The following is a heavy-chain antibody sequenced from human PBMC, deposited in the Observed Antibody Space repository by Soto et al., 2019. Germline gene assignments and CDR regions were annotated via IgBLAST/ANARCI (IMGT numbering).Heavy chain of an antibody. CDR3: AREVIPLTTDWYFDL. CDR2: IYASGST. D-gene: IGHD4-17*01. J-gene: IGHJ2*01. Sequence: QVQLQESGPGLVKPSETLSLTCTVSGGSISGGVYYLSWIRQPPGKGLEWIGYIYASGSTYYNPSLNSRVTISVDTSNNQFSLRLTSVTAADSAVYYCAREVIPLTTDWYFDLWGRGTLVTVSP. V-gene: IGHV4-30-4*01. CDR1: GGSISGGVYY.